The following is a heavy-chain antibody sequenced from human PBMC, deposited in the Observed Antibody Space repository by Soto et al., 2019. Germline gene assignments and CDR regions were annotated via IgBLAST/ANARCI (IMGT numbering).Heavy chain of an antibody. V-gene: IGHV4-39*01. Sequence: SETLSLTCIVSGGSITRRSSYWAWIRQPPGKGLEWVGTFYDGNTYHNPSLRSRITIAVDTSRNQFSLKLNSVAAADTAFYYCATTRGLAVGGSFDYWGQGMLVTSPQ. D-gene: IGHD3-10*01. J-gene: IGHJ4*02. CDR2: FYDGNT. CDR1: GGSITRRSSY. CDR3: ATTRGLAVGGSFDY.